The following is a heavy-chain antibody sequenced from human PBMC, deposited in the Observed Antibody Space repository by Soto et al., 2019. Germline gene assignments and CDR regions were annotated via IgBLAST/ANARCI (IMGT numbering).Heavy chain of an antibody. Sequence: SETLSLTCTVSGGSVSSGSYYWSWIRQPPGRGLEWIGYIYYSGSTNYNPSLKSRVTISVDTSKNQFSLKLSSVTAADTAVYYCARTSFNWFDPWGQGTLVTVSS. CDR1: GGSVSSGSYY. J-gene: IGHJ5*02. CDR2: IYYSGST. CDR3: ARTSFNWFDP. V-gene: IGHV4-61*01. D-gene: IGHD2-2*01.